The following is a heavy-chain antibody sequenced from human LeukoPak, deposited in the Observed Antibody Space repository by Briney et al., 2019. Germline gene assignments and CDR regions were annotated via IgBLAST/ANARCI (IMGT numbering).Heavy chain of an antibody. V-gene: IGHV1-18*01. CDR2: INAYNGNA. CDR1: GYTFTGYG. D-gene: IGHD2-15*01. CDR3: ARWVPYRSGGSCYSVEPYYYYGMDV. J-gene: IGHJ6*02. Sequence: ASVKVSCKASGYTFTGYGISWVRQAPGQGFEWMGWINAYNGNANYAQKLQGRVTMTTDTSTSTAYMELRSLRSDDTAVYYCARWVPYRSGGSCYSVEPYYYYGMDVWGQGTTVTVSS.